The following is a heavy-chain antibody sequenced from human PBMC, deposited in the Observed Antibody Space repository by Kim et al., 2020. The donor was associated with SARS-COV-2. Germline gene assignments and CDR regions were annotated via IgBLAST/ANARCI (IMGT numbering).Heavy chain of an antibody. CDR2: IFYSGST. D-gene: IGHD3-3*01. CDR3: ARSATYYDFWSDYPKYYFDY. Sequence: SETLSLTCTVSGGSISTSSYYWGWIRQPPGKGLEWIGTIFYSGSTYYNPFLKSRVTISVDTSKNQFSLKVTSVTAADTAVYYCARSATYYDFWSDYPKYYFDYWGQGNLVIVSS. J-gene: IGHJ4*02. CDR1: GGSISTSSYY. V-gene: IGHV4-39*01.